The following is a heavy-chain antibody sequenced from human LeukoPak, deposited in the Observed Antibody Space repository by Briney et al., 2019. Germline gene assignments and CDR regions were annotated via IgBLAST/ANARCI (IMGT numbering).Heavy chain of an antibody. D-gene: IGHD5-24*01. CDR3: KMAKEGNAFDI. Sequence: GASVKVSCKASGYTFTNCDINWVRQATGQGLEWMGWMNPNNGNTGYAQKFQGRVTMTRNTSITTAYMELSSLRSEDTAMYYCKMAKEGNAFDIWGQGTMVIVSS. V-gene: IGHV1-8*01. CDR1: GYTFTNCD. J-gene: IGHJ3*02. CDR2: MNPNNGNT.